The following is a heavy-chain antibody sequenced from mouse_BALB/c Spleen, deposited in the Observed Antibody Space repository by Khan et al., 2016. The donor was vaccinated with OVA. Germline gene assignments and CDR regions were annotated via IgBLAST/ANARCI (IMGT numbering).Heavy chain of an antibody. CDR1: GYTFSSYW. J-gene: IGHJ3*01. Sequence: VQLKQSGAELMKPGASVKISCKATGYTFSSYWIEWVKQRPGHGLEWIGEILPGSGSNNYNEKFKGKATFTADTSTNTAYMQLSSLTSEDSAVYYCARGNYYGSSSWFGYWGQGTLVTVS. CDR3: ARGNYYGSSSWFGY. V-gene: IGHV1-9*01. D-gene: IGHD1-1*01. CDR2: ILPGSGSN.